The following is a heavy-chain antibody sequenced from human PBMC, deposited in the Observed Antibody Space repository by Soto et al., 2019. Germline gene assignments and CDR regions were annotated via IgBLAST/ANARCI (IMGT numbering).Heavy chain of an antibody. Sequence: GASVKVSCKASGYTFTSYDINWVRQATGQGLEWMGWMNPNSGNTGYAQKFQGRVTMTRNTSISTAYMELSSLRSEDTAVYYCATGYCSGGSCYDRDAFDIWDQGTMVTVSS. CDR3: ATGYCSGGSCYDRDAFDI. CDR1: GYTFTSYD. D-gene: IGHD2-15*01. CDR2: MNPNSGNT. V-gene: IGHV1-8*01. J-gene: IGHJ3*02.